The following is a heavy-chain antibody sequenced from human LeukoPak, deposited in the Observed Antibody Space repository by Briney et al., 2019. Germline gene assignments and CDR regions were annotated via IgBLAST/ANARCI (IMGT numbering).Heavy chain of an antibody. Sequence: SETLSLTCTVSGGSISSSSYYWGWIRQPPGKGLEWIGSIYYSGSTYYNPSLKSRVTISVDTSKNQFSLKLSSVTAAGTAVYYCARYVRIQLWFGGAFDIWGQGTMVTVSS. CDR3: ARYVRIQLWFGGAFDI. J-gene: IGHJ3*02. V-gene: IGHV4-39*07. D-gene: IGHD5-18*01. CDR1: GGSISSSSYY. CDR2: IYYSGST.